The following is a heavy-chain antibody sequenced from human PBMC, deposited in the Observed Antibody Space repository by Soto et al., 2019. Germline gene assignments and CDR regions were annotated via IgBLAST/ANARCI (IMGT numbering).Heavy chain of an antibody. Sequence: QVQLVESGGGVGQPGRSLRLSCAASGFTFSNYGIHWVRQAPGKGLEWVAVISYDGSSKDYADSVKGRFTISRDNSKNTLYLQMNSLTIEDTAVYYCAKDDGSTWSMFYSYYGVDVWGQGTTVTVSS. J-gene: IGHJ6*02. V-gene: IGHV3-30*18. D-gene: IGHD6-13*01. CDR1: GFTFSNYG. CDR3: AKDDGSTWSMFYSYYGVDV. CDR2: ISYDGSSK.